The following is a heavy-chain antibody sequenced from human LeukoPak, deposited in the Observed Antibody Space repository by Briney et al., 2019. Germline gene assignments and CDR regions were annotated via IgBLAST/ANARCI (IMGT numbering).Heavy chain of an antibody. CDR2: ISSNGRRT. V-gene: IGHV3-64*01. Sequence: GGSLRLSCAASGFTFSSYSMYWGRQAPGKGVEFVSAISSNGRRTYYANSVKGRFTISRDISKNTLYLQMGSLRAEDMAVYYCARVDYASGCDSWGQGTLVTVSS. J-gene: IGHJ4*02. CDR3: ARVDYASGCDS. D-gene: IGHD6-19*01. CDR1: GFTFSSYS.